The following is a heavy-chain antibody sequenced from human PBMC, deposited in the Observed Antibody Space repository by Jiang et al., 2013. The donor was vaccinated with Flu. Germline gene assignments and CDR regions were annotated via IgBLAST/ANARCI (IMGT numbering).Heavy chain of an antibody. CDR1: GYTLTDYF. V-gene: IGHV1-2*02. CDR3: AREGKSTSDWDKAFDY. Sequence: VQLVESGADVQKPGASVRVSCKASGYTLTDYFTHWVRQAPGQGLEWMGWIGPYSVGTGYAQKFQGRITVTWDTSITTAYMELSRLTSDDAAVYYCAREGKSTSDWDKAFDYWGQGTLVTVSS. J-gene: IGHJ4*02. CDR2: IGPYSVGT. D-gene: IGHD1/OR15-1a*01.